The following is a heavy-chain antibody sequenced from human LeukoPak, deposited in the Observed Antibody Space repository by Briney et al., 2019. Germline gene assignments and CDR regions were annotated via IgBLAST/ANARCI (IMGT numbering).Heavy chain of an antibody. V-gene: IGHV4-59*01. J-gene: IGHJ4*02. Sequence: PSETLSLTCTVSGGSISSYYWSWIRQPPGKGLEWIGYIYYSRSTNYNSSLKSRVTISFDTSKNQFSLKVSSVTAADTAVYYCARGVSGYDWFLDYWGQGTLVTVSS. CDR2: IYYSRST. CDR3: ARGVSGYDWFLDY. D-gene: IGHD5-12*01. CDR1: GGSISSYY.